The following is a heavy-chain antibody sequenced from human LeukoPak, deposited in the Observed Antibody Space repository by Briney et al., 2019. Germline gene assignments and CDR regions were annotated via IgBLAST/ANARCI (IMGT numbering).Heavy chain of an antibody. CDR1: GFTFSTYA. CDR3: LRAASRCGKLFFQHYYMDV. CDR2: ISATAGST. V-gene: IGHV3-23*01. J-gene: IGHJ6*03. D-gene: IGHD3-3*01. Sequence: GGSLRLSCAASGFTFSTYAMRWVRQAPGKGLDWVSVISATAGSTYYADSVKGRFTISRDNSKNTLYLEMNSLRADDTALYYCLRAASRCGKLFFQHYYMDVWGTGTTVTVS.